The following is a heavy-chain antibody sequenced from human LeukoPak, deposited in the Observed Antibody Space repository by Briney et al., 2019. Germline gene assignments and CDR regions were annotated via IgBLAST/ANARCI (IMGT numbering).Heavy chain of an antibody. CDR1: GFTFSSYA. V-gene: IGHV3-30*04. CDR2: ISYDGSNK. CDR3: ARGVRYYYDSRNAFDI. D-gene: IGHD3-22*01. J-gene: IGHJ3*02. Sequence: GGSLRLSCAASGFTFSSYAMHWVRQAPGKGLEWVAVISYDGSNKYYADSVKGRFTISRDNSKNTLYLQMNSLRAEDTAVYYCARGVRYYYDSRNAFDIWGQGTMVTVSS.